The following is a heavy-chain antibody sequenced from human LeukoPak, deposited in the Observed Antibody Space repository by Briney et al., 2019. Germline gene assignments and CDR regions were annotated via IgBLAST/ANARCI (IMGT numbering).Heavy chain of an antibody. CDR3: ARVSDCSSTSCYTWAFDY. V-gene: IGHV1-46*01. CDR2: INPSGGST. J-gene: IGHJ4*02. Sequence: ASVEVSCKASGYTFTSYYMHWVRQAPGQGLEWMGIINPSGGSTSYAQKFQGRVTMTRDMSTSTVYMELSSLRSEDTAVYYCARVSDCSSTSCYTWAFDYWGQGTLVTVSS. D-gene: IGHD2-2*02. CDR1: GYTFTSYY.